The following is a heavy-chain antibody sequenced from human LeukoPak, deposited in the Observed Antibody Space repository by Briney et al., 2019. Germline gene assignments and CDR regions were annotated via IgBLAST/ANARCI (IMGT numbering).Heavy chain of an antibody. Sequence: GESLKISCKGSGYSFTSYWIGWVRQMPGKCLEWMGIIYPGDSDTRYSPSFQGQVTISADKSISTAYLQWSSLKASDTAMYYCARPRGYSGYSDAFDIWGQGTMVTVSS. J-gene: IGHJ3*02. V-gene: IGHV5-51*01. CDR2: IYPGDSDT. CDR1: GYSFTSYW. CDR3: ARPRGYSGYSDAFDI. D-gene: IGHD5-12*01.